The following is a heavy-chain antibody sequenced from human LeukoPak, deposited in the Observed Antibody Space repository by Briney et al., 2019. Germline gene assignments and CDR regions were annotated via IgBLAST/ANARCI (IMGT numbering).Heavy chain of an antibody. CDR2: IGTAGDT. V-gene: IGHV3-13*01. J-gene: IGHJ6*03. D-gene: IGHD3-10*01. CDR3: ARAASDGSGSYYYYYYMDV. CDR1: GFTFSSYD. Sequence: GGSLRLSCAASGFTFSSYDMHWVRQATGKGLEWVSAIGTAGDTYYPGSVKGRFTISRENAKNSLYLQMNSLRAGDTAVYYCARAASDGSGSYYYYYYMDVWGKGTTVTVSS.